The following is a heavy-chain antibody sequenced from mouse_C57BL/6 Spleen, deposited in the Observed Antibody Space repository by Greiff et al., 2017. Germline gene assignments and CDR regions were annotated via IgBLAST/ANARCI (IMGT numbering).Heavy chain of an antibody. CDR2: INPNNGGT. Sequence: VQLQQSGPELVKPGASVKISCKASGYTFTDYYMNWVKQSHGKSLEWIGDINPNNGGTSYNQKFKGKATLTVDKSSSTAYMELRSLTSEDSAVYYCAREVRGAMDYWGQGTSVTVSS. CDR1: GYTFTDYY. D-gene: IGHD2-14*01. CDR3: AREVRGAMDY. J-gene: IGHJ4*01. V-gene: IGHV1-26*01.